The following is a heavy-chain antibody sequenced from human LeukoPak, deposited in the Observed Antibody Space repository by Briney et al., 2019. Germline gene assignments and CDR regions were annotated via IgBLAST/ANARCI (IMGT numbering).Heavy chain of an antibody. Sequence: GGSLRLSWAASGFTFRSYWMSWVRQTPGKGLEWVGNINQDGSEKYYVDSVKGRFTISRDNAKKSLYLQMNSLRAEDTAVYYCAIYCSGGSCFRNWGQGNLVTVSS. D-gene: IGHD2-15*01. CDR2: INQDGSEK. V-gene: IGHV3-7*05. J-gene: IGHJ4*02. CDR3: AIYCSGGSCFRN. CDR1: GFTFRSYW.